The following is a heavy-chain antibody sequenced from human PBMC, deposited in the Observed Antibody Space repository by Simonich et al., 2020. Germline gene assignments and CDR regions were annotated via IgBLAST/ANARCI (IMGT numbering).Heavy chain of an antibody. CDR2: IYFSGSP. V-gene: IGHV4-39*01. J-gene: IGHJ4*02. CDR3: ARQRVLMVYAIDY. CDR1: GGSISSSSYY. Sequence: QLQLQESGPGLVKPSETLSLTCTVSGGSISSSSYYWGWIRQPPGKGLEWIGSIYFSGSPYSTPALKGRVTIAVDTAKNQFSLKLSSVTAADTAVYYCARQRVLMVYAIDYWGQGTLVTVSS. D-gene: IGHD2-8*01.